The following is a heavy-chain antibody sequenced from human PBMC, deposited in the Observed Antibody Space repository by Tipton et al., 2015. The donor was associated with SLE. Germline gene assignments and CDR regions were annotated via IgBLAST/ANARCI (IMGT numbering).Heavy chain of an antibody. CDR2: IYTSGST. CDR1: GGSISRAGYY. V-gene: IGHV4-61*02. CDR3: ARGLLYSSGWRYFYYYMDV. Sequence: TLSLTCTVSGGSISRAGYYWSWIRLHPVKGLEWIGRIYTSGSTNYNPSLKSRVTISVDTSKNQFSLKLSSVTAADTAVYYCARGLLYSSGWRYFYYYMDVWGKGTTVTVSS. J-gene: IGHJ6*03. D-gene: IGHD6-19*01.